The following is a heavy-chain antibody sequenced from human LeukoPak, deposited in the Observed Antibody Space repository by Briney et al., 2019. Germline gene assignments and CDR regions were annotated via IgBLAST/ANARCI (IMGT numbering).Heavy chain of an antibody. V-gene: IGHV3-30*18. J-gene: IGHJ4*02. CDR3: AKVGLRYCSGGSCYSSFDY. D-gene: IGHD2-15*01. CDR1: GFTFSSYG. CDR2: ISYDGSNK. Sequence: PGGSLTLSCAASGFTFSSYGMHWVRQAPGKGLEWVAVISYDGSNKYYADSVKGRFTISRDNSKNTLYPQMNSLRAEDTAVYYCAKVGLRYCSGGSCYSSFDYWGQGTLVTVSS.